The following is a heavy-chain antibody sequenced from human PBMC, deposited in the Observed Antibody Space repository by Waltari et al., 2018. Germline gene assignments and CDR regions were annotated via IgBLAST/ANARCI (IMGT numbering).Heavy chain of an antibody. J-gene: IGHJ6*02. CDR3: ARGHCSSTSCQYYYYYYGMDV. CDR1: GYTFTSYD. Sequence: QVQLVQSGAEVKKPGASVKVSCKASGYTFTSYDINWVRQATGQGLEWMGWMNPNSGNTGYAQKFQGRVTMTRNTSISTAYMELSSLRSEDTAVYYCARGHCSSTSCQYYYYYYGMDVWGQGTTVTVSS. CDR2: MNPNSGNT. D-gene: IGHD2-2*01. V-gene: IGHV1-8*01.